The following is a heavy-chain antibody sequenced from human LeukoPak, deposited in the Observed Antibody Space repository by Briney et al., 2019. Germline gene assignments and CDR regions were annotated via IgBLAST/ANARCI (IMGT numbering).Heavy chain of an antibody. CDR1: RGSISGSIRSYY. D-gene: IGHD3-9*01. Sequence: SETLSLTCTVSRGSISGSIRSYYWSWLRQPPGKGLEWIGYISSSGSVNDNPSLRSRVTISVDTSRNQFFLNLSSVSAADTAVYYCARADILTGYYHDYWGQGTLVTVSS. CDR3: ARADILTGYYHDY. CDR2: ISSSGSV. J-gene: IGHJ4*02. V-gene: IGHV4-61*01.